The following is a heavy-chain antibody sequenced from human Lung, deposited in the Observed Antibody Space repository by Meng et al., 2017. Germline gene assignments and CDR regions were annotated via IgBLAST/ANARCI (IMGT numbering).Heavy chain of an antibody. D-gene: IGHD5-18*01. CDR1: VFTFTAFS. CDR3: AKEAAMAS. V-gene: IGHV3-23*01. Sequence: EVQLMESGGGCVQPGGSLRLSCAASVFTFTAFSMTWVRQAPGKGLEWVSTISSTGDSTFYPDSVKGRFIVSRDNSKNTLYLQMNSLRAEDTAIYYCAKEAAMASWGQGTLVTVSS. J-gene: IGHJ5*02. CDR2: ISSTGDST.